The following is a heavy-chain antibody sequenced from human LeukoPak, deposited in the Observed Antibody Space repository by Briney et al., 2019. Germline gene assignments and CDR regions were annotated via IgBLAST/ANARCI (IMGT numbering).Heavy chain of an antibody. CDR2: IYSSGST. CDR1: GFTVSSNY. D-gene: IGHD4-17*01. CDR3: ARRGYGDYAPFGY. V-gene: IGHV3-66*04. Sequence: TGGSLRLSCALSGFTVSSNYLTWVRQAPGKGLEWVSIIYSSGSTNYADSVKGRFTISRDNSKNTLYLQMDSLRAEDTAVYYCARRGYGDYAPFGYWGQGTLVTVSS. J-gene: IGHJ4*02.